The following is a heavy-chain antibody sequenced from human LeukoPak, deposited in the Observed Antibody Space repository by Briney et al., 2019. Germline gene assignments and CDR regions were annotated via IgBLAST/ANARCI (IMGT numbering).Heavy chain of an antibody. CDR1: GYTFTSYY. D-gene: IGHD3-22*01. Sequence: ASVKVSCKASGYTFTSYYMHWVRQAPGQGLEWMGIINPSGGSTSYAQKFQGRVTMTRDTSTSTAYMELSSLRSEDTAVYYYARGRYYYDSSGYYPKYYYYGMDVWGQGTTVTVSS. CDR2: INPSGGST. V-gene: IGHV1-46*01. CDR3: ARGRYYYDSSGYYPKYYYYGMDV. J-gene: IGHJ6*02.